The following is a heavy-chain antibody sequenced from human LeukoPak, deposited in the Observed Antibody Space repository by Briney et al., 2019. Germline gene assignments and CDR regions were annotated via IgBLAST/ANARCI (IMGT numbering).Heavy chain of an antibody. CDR1: GFTFSSYS. V-gene: IGHV3-53*04. CDR3: ARVLRYFDWFIFDY. Sequence: PGGSLRLSCAASGFTFSSYSMTWVRQAPGKGLEWVSVIYSGGSTYYADSVKGRFTISRHNSKNTLYLQMNSLRAEDTAVYYCARVLRYFDWFIFDYWGQGTLVTVSS. D-gene: IGHD3-9*01. J-gene: IGHJ4*02. CDR2: IYSGGST.